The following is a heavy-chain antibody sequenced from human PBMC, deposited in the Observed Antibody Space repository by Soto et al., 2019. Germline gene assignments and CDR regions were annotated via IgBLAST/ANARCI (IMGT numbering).Heavy chain of an antibody. V-gene: IGHV2-5*01. Sequence: SGPTLVNPTQTLTLTCSFSGFSLTTSGVGAGWIRQPPGKALEWLAHIYWSGDEHYRPSLKGRLSITKDASKNHVVLIMTNMDPVDTATYYCARGVATRPVFAFDVWGQGTTVTVSS. CDR2: IYWSGDE. CDR3: ARGVATRPVFAFDV. D-gene: IGHD6-6*01. CDR1: GFSLTTSGVG. J-gene: IGHJ3*01.